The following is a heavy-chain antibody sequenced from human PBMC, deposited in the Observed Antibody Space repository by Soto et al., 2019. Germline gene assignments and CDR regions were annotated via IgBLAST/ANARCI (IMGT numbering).Heavy chain of an antibody. J-gene: IGHJ4*02. CDR1: GFTVSNNY. D-gene: IGHD3-10*01. CDR2: IYSGGYT. V-gene: IGHV3-53*01. CDR3: GGRRGGGGY. Sequence: EVQLVESGGGLIQPGGSLRLSCAVSGFTVSNNYMSWVRQAPGKGLEGVSVIYSGGYTAYGDSVKGRFTISRDNSKNTIKIQKKGRRPDGPAVFYWGGRRGGGGYWGQGTLVTVSS.